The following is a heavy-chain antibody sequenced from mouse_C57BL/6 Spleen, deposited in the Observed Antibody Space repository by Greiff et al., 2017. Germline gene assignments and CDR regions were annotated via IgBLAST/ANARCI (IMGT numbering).Heavy chain of an antibody. Sequence: EVMLVESGGDLVKPGGSLKLSCAASGFTFSSYGMSWVRQTPDKRLEWVATISSGGSYTYYPDSVKGRFTISRDNAKNTLYLQMSSLKSEDTAMYYCARLLYYYGSSYDAMDYWGQGTSVTVSS. J-gene: IGHJ4*01. CDR1: GFTFSSYG. V-gene: IGHV5-6*01. D-gene: IGHD1-1*01. CDR2: ISSGGSYT. CDR3: ARLLYYYGSSYDAMDY.